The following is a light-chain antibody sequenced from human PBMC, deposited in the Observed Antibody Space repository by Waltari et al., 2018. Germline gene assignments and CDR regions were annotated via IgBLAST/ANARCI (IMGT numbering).Light chain of an antibody. CDR3: SSFSSSTTGI. V-gene: IGLV2-14*03. Sequence: SALTQPDSVSGSPGQSITISCSGISSDSGAVEYVSWYQQHPGKAPKVIIYDVINRPSGVSARFSGSKSGSSASLIISGLQAEDEADYYCSSFSSSTTGIFGGGTKLTVL. CDR1: SSDSGAVEY. J-gene: IGLJ2*01. CDR2: DVI.